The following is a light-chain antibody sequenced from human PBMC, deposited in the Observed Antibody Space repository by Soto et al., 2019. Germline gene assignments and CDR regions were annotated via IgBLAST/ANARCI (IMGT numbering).Light chain of an antibody. J-gene: IGKJ2*01. CDR1: QSVSSY. V-gene: IGKV3-11*01. CDR2: DAS. Sequence: EIVLTQSPATLSLSPGERATLSCRASQSVSSYLAWYQQKPGQAPRLLIYDASNRATGIPARFSGSGSGTDFTLTISSPEPEEFAVYYCQQRSNWPPYTFGQGNKLEIK. CDR3: QQRSNWPPYT.